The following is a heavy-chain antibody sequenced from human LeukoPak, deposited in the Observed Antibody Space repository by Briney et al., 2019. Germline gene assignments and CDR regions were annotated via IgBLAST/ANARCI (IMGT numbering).Heavy chain of an antibody. Sequence: SETLSLTCTVSGGSISSSYYWGWIRQPPGKGLEWIGSIYYSGSTYYNPSLKSRVTISVDTSKNQFSLKLSSVTAADTAVYYCARRAGSGCLDYWGQGTLVTVSS. V-gene: IGHV4-39*01. CDR3: ARRAGSGCLDY. CDR1: GGSISSSYY. D-gene: IGHD6-19*01. CDR2: IYYSGST. J-gene: IGHJ4*02.